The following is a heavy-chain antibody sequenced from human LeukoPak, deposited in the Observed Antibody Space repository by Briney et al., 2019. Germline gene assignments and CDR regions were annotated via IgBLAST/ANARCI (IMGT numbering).Heavy chain of an antibody. CDR3: ARAACYYDSSGSFDI. V-gene: IGHV1-46*01. Sequence: ASVRVSCKASGYTFTRYYTHCVRHAPAQGLECMGIINPSGGSTSYAQKFKGRVTMTRDTSTTTVYLERRSLRSEDTAVYYCARAACYYDSSGSFDIWGQGTMVTVSS. CDR2: INPSGGST. J-gene: IGHJ3*02. D-gene: IGHD3-22*01. CDR1: GYTFTRYY.